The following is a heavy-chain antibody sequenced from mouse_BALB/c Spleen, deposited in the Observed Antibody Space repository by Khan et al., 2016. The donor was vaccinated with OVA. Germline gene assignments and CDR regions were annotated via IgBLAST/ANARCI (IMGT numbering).Heavy chain of an antibody. Sequence: QMQLEESGAELARPGASVKMSCKASGYTFTSYTIHWIKKRPGQGLEWIGYINPSNGYTNYNQKFKDKATLTTDKSSTTAYLQLSSLTSDDSAVXNCGRDGAYHRNDGWFAFWGQGTLVTVSA. CDR3: GRDGAYHRNDGWFAF. V-gene: IGHV1-4*01. D-gene: IGHD2-14*01. CDR2: INPSNGYT. CDR1: GYTFTSYT. J-gene: IGHJ3*01.